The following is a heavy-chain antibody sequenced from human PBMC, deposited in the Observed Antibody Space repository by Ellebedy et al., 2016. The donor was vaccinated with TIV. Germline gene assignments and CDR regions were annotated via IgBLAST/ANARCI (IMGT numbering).Heavy chain of an antibody. CDR3: AKCVAVTSFDS. D-gene: IGHD6-19*01. Sequence: AASVKVSCKASGYTLSDYAMHWVRQAPGQRLQWMGWLNAGDGNTQYSQNFQGRVTITRDTSASTVYMELSSLRPEDTGVYYCAKCVAVTSFDSWGQGSLVTVSS. CDR1: GYTLSDYA. J-gene: IGHJ4*02. CDR2: LNAGDGNT. V-gene: IGHV1-3*01.